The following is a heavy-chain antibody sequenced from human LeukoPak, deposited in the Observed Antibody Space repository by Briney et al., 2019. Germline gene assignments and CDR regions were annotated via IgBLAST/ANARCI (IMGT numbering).Heavy chain of an antibody. CDR2: IYYSGST. CDR1: DGFISNYY. CDR3: ARTHDYGGNTDFDY. J-gene: IGHJ4*02. Sequence: SETLSLTCTVSDGFISNYYWTWIRQPPGKGLEWIGYIYYSGSTYYNPSLKSRVTISLDTSKNQFSLKLSSVTAADTAVYFCARTHDYGGNTDFDYWGQGILVTVSS. D-gene: IGHD4-23*01. V-gene: IGHV4-59*01.